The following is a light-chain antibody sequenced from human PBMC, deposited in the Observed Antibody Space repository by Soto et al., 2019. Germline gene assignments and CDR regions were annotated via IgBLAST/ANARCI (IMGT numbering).Light chain of an antibody. Sequence: QPASVSGSPGQSITISCTGTSSDIGDYNYVSWYQQHPGKAPKLMIYEVSHRPSGVSDRFSGSKSGNTASLTISGLQAEDEADYYCSSYTTSTTLVVFGGGTKVTVL. CDR3: SSYTTSTTLVV. CDR2: EVS. V-gene: IGLV2-14*01. CDR1: SSDIGDYNY. J-gene: IGLJ3*02.